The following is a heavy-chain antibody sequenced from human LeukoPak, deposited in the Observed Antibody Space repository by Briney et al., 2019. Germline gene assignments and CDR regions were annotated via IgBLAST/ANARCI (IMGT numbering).Heavy chain of an antibody. D-gene: IGHD6-13*01. CDR2: INHSGST. V-gene: IGHV4-34*01. J-gene: IGHJ4*02. CDR3: AGSSWPFDY. Sequence: LETLSLTCAVYGGSFSGYYWSWIRQPPGKGLEWIGEINHSGSTNYNPSLKSRVTISVDTSKNQFSLKLSSVTAADTAVYYCAGSSWPFDYWGQGTLVTVSS. CDR1: GGSFSGYY.